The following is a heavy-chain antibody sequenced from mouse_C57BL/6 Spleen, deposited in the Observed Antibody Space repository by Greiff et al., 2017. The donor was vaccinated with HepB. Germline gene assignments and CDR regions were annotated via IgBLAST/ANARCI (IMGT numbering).Heavy chain of an antibody. J-gene: IGHJ3*01. CDR2: IDPSDSET. CDR3: ASSDNNYAWFAY. Sequence: QVQLQQPGAELVRPGSSVKLSCKASGYTFTSYWMHWVKQRPIQGLEWIGNIDPSDSETHYNQKFKDKATLTVDKSSSTAYMQLRSLTSEDSAVYYCASSDNNYAWFAYWGQGTLVTVSA. CDR1: GYTFTSYW. D-gene: IGHD2-5*01. V-gene: IGHV1-52*01.